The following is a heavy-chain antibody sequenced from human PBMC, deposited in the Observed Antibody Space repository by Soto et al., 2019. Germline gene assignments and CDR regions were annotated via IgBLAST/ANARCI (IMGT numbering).Heavy chain of an antibody. CDR1: GFTFSSYW. D-gene: IGHD3-22*01. V-gene: IGHV3-7*03. CDR3: AGCKSEDSSGYDY. CDR2: IKQDGSEK. J-gene: IGHJ4*02. Sequence: GGSLRLSCAASGFTFSSYWMSWVRQAPGKGLEWVANIKQDGSEKYYVDSVKGRFTIARVNAKNSLYLQMNSLRAEDTAVYYSAGCKSEDSSGYDYWGQGTLVTVSS.